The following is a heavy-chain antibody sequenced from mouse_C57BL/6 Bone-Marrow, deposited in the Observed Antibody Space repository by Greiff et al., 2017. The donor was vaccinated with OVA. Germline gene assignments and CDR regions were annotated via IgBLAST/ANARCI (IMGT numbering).Heavy chain of an antibody. V-gene: IGHV5-6*02. CDR1: GFTFSSYG. J-gene: IGHJ4*01. Sequence: DVMLVESGGDLVKPGGSLKLSCAASGFTFSSYGMSWVRQTPDKRLEWVATISSGGSYTYYPDSVKGRFTISRDNAKITLYLQMSSLKSEDTAMYYCARGFYAMDYWGQGTSVTVSS. CDR2: ISSGGSYT. CDR3: ARGFYAMDY.